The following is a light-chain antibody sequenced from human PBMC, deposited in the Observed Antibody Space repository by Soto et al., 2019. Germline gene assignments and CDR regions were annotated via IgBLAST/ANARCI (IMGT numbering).Light chain of an antibody. V-gene: IGLV3-21*04. CDR2: YDS. Sequence: SYELTQPPSVSVAPGETARIAGGGDNLGSKSVQWYQQKPGQAPVLVISYDSDRPSGIPERFSGSNSGDTATLTISRVEAGDEADYYCQVWDSSSDLRVFGTGTKVTVL. CDR1: NLGSKS. CDR3: QVWDSSSDLRV. J-gene: IGLJ1*01.